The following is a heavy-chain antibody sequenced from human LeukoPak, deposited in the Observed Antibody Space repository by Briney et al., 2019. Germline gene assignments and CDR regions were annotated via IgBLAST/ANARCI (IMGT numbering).Heavy chain of an antibody. J-gene: IGHJ4*02. CDR3: ARHILIRWHTKQLDY. D-gene: IGHD4-23*01. CDR1: GGSISSSSYY. V-gene: IGHV4-39*01. Sequence: PSETLSLTCTVSGGSISSSSYYWGWIRQPPGKGLEWIGSIYYSGSTYYNPSLKSRVTISVDTSKNQFSLKLSSVTAADTAVYYCARHILIRWHTKQLDYWGQGTLVTVSS. CDR2: IYYSGST.